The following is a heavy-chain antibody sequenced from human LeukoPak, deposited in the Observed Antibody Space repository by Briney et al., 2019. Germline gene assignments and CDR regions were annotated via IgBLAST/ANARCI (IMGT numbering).Heavy chain of an antibody. D-gene: IGHD3-22*01. CDR3: ARDLYYYDSGASFDDTFDI. Sequence: ASVKVSCKASGYSFTSYGISWVRQAPGQGLEWVGWISPYNGDTNYAQKLQGRVTMTTDTSTSTAYMDLRSLRSDDTAVYYCARDLYYYDSGASFDDTFDIWGQGTTVAVSS. CDR2: ISPYNGDT. V-gene: IGHV1-18*01. J-gene: IGHJ3*02. CDR1: GYSFTSYG.